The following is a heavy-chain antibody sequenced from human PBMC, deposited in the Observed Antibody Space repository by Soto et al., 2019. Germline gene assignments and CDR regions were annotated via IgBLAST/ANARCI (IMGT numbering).Heavy chain of an antibody. D-gene: IGHD3-10*01. Sequence: EVLLVESGGGLVKPGGSLRLSCVGSGFAFHNAWRNWVRQAPGKGLEWVGRVTSRTEGATSHYAAPVKDRFIISRDDSTDTLHLQMTSLRTEDTAVYYCSTLGLRGVIHFWGQGTLVTVSS. J-gene: IGHJ4*02. V-gene: IGHV3-15*01. CDR2: VTSRTEGATS. CDR1: GFAFHNAW. CDR3: STLGLRGVIHF.